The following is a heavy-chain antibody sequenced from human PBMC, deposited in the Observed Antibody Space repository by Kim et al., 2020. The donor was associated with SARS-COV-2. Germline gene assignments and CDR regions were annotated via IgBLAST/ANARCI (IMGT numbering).Heavy chain of an antibody. V-gene: IGHV3-11*06. CDR3: ARRLDY. Sequence: STSGRPTNAESVKGRLPISRDNDKNSLYLQVNSLRVEDTAVYYCARRLDYWGQGTQVTVSS. J-gene: IGHJ4*02. CDR2: STSGRPT.